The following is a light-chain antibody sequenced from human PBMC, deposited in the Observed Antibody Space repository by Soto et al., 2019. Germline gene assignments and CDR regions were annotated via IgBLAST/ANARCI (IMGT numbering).Light chain of an antibody. V-gene: IGKV1-39*01. Sequence: DIQMTQSPSSLSASVGDRVTITCRASQSISSYLNWYQQKPGKAPKLLIYAASSLQSGVPSRFSGSGSGTDFTLTISSLQPEDFATCYCQQSYSTPWKFGQGTKV. J-gene: IGKJ1*01. CDR3: QQSYSTPWK. CDR1: QSISSY. CDR2: AAS.